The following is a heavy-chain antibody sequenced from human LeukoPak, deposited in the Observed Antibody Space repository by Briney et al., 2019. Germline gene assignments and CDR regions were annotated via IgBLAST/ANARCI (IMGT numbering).Heavy chain of an antibody. D-gene: IGHD6-19*01. V-gene: IGHV4-39*07. CDR3: ARVHSGFDAFDI. CDR2: IYYSGST. CDR1: GGSISSSSYY. J-gene: IGHJ3*02. Sequence: SETLSLTCTVSGGSISSSSYYWGWIRQPPGKGLEWIGSIYYSGSTYYNPSLKSRVTISVDTSKNQFSLKLSSVTAVDTAVYYCARVHSGFDAFDIWGQGTMVTVSS.